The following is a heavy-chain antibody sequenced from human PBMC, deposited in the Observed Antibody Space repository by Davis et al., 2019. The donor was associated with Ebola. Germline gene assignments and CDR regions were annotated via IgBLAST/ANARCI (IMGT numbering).Heavy chain of an antibody. V-gene: IGHV3-21*01. CDR1: GFTFGDYA. D-gene: IGHD6-19*01. CDR3: AGGKDSSGWYGDDAFDF. Sequence: GESLKISCTASGFTFGDYAMSWVRQAPGKGLEWVSSISGSGSYTYYADSVKGRFTISRDNAKNSLYPQMNSLRVEDTAIYYCAGGKDSSGWYGDDAFDFWGQGTMVIVSS. J-gene: IGHJ3*01. CDR2: ISGSGSYT.